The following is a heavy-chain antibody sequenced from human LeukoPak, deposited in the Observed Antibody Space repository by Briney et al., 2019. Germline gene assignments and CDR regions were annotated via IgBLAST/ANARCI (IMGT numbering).Heavy chain of an antibody. CDR3: ARYSVVPHAFDI. V-gene: IGHV4-59*01. CDR2: IYYSGST. J-gene: IGHJ3*02. Sequence: PSETLSLTCTVSGGSITSYYWSWIRQPPGKGLEWIGYIYYSGSTNYNPSLKSRVTISVDRSKNQFSLKLRSVIAADTAVYYCARYSVVPHAFDIWGQGTMVTVSS. D-gene: IGHD2-15*01. CDR1: GGSITSYY.